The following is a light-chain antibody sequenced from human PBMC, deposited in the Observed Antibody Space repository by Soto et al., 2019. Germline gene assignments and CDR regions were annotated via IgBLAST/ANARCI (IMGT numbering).Light chain of an antibody. CDR1: SSDVGGYKY. V-gene: IGLV2-14*01. CDR2: DVS. J-gene: IGLJ2*01. Sequence: QSALTQPASVSGSPGQSITISCTGTSSDVGGYKYVYWYQQHPGKAPKLMIYDVSNRPSGVSNRFSGSKSGNTASLTISGLQAEDEADYYCSSYTSNNTLVVFGGGAKLTVL. CDR3: SSYTSNNTLVV.